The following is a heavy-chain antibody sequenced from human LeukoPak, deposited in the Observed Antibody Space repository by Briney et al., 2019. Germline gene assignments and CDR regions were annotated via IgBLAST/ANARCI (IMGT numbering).Heavy chain of an antibody. D-gene: IGHD4-17*01. CDR3: ARVGYGDYFDY. Sequence: GGTLRLSCAASGFTFNNFGMSWVRQAAGKGLEWVASISGSGGSTYYADSVKGRFTISRDNSKNTLSLQMNSLRAEDTAVYYCARVGYGDYFDYWGQGTLVTVSS. CDR2: ISGSGGST. CDR1: GFTFNNFG. J-gene: IGHJ4*02. V-gene: IGHV3-23*01.